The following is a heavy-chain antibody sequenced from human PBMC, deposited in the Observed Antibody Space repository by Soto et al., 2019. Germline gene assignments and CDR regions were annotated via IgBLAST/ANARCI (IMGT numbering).Heavy chain of an antibody. V-gene: IGHV3-66*01. CDR1: GFTVSSNS. CDR3: ARDGSYGAFGY. CDR2: LYTGGST. D-gene: IGHD1-26*01. J-gene: IGHJ4*02. Sequence: EVQLVESGGGLVQPGGSLRLSCAASGFTVSSNSMTWVRQAPGKGLEWVSFLYTGGSTYYSDSVKGRFTISRDNSKNTLYLQMSSLRAEDTAVYYCARDGSYGAFGYWGQGNLVTVSS.